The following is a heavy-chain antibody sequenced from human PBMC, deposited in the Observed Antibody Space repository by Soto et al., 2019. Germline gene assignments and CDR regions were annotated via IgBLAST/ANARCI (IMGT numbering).Heavy chain of an antibody. CDR3: AKDKGAIVVVPAANFDY. CDR2: ISGSGGST. V-gene: IGHV3-23*01. CDR1: GFTFSSYA. J-gene: IGHJ4*02. Sequence: EVQLLESGGGLVQPGGSLRLSCAASGFTFSSYAMSWVRQAPGKGLEWVSAISGSGGSTYYADSVKGRFTISRDNSKNTLYLQMNSLRAEDTAVYYCAKDKGAIVVVPAANFDYWGQRTLVTVSS. D-gene: IGHD2-2*01.